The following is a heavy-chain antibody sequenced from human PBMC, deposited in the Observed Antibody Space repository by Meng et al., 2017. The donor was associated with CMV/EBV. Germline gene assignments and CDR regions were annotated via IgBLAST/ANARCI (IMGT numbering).Heavy chain of an antibody. Sequence: GRSLKISCAASGFTFSSYAMSWVRQAPGKGLEWVSAISGGGGSTYYADSVKGRFTISRDNSKNTLYLQMNSLRAEDTAVYYCAKTTAVDTRSYYYYGMDVWGQGTTVTVSS. CDR3: AKTTAVDTRSYYYYGMDV. J-gene: IGHJ6*02. D-gene: IGHD6-13*01. V-gene: IGHV3-23*01. CDR1: GFTFSSYA. CDR2: ISGGGGST.